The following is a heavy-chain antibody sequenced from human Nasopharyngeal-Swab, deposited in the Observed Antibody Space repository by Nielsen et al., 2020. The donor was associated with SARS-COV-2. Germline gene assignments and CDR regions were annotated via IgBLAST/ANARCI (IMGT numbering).Heavy chain of an antibody. CDR1: GGSISSSNW. V-gene: IGHV4-4*02. D-gene: IGHD4-17*01. CDR3: ASGYGDQRFDY. CDR2: IYHSGST. Sequence: SETLSLTCAVSGGSISSSNWWRWARQPPGKGLEWSGEIYHSGSTNYHPSLKSRVTISVDKSKNQFSLKLSSVTAADTAVYYCASGYGDQRFDYWGQGTLVTVSS. J-gene: IGHJ4*02.